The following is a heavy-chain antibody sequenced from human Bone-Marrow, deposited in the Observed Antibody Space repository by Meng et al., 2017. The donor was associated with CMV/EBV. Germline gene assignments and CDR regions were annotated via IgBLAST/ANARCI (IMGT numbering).Heavy chain of an antibody. D-gene: IGHD2-2*01. CDR3: AKEGPIVVVPAAIPHNYYGMDF. CDR1: GFTFSSYA. V-gene: IGHV3-23*01. J-gene: IGHJ6*02. Sequence: GESLKISCAASGFTFSSYAMSWVRQAPGKGLEWVSAISGSGGSTYYADSVKGRFTISRDNSKNTLYLQMNSLRAEDTAVYYLAKEGPIVVVPAAIPHNYYGMDFWGQGTTVTVSS. CDR2: ISGSGGST.